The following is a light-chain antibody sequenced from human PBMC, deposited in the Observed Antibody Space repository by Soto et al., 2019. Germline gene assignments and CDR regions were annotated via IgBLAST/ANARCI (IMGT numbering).Light chain of an antibody. CDR3: CSYAGSYTYV. J-gene: IGLJ1*01. Sequence: QSALTQPCSVSGSPGQSVTISCTGTSSDVGGHNYVSWYQQHPGKAPKLMIYDVSERPSGVPDRFSGSKSGNTASLTISGLQAEDEADYYCCSYAGSYTYVFGTGTKVTVL. CDR1: SSDVGGHNY. CDR2: DVS. V-gene: IGLV2-11*01.